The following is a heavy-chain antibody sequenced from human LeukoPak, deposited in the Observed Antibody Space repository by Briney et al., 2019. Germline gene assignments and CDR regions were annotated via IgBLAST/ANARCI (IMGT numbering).Heavy chain of an antibody. V-gene: IGHV4-39*07. CDR2: INHSGST. CDR1: GGSIYSSSSY. J-gene: IGHJ4*02. CDR3: ARGPGYSSGWYFMGRYYFDY. Sequence: SETLSLTCTVSGGSIYSSSSYWGWIRQPPGKGLEWIGEINHSGSTNYNPSLKSRVTISVDTSKNQFSLKLSSVTAADTAVYYCARGPGYSSGWYFMGRYYFDYWGQGTLVTVSS. D-gene: IGHD6-19*01.